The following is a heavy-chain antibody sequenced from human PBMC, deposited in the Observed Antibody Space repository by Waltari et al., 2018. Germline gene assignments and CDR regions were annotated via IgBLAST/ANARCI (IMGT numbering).Heavy chain of an antibody. V-gene: IGHV3-33*06. Sequence: VQLVESGGGLVKPGGSLRLSCAASGFTFSSYSMNWVRQAPGKGLEWVAVIWYDGSKKYYADSVKGRFTISRDNSKNTLYLQMNSLRAEDTAVYYCAKDRRGSIPPVAFDIWGQGTMVTVSS. CDR1: GFTFSSYS. D-gene: IGHD3-16*01. J-gene: IGHJ3*02. CDR2: IWYDGSKK. CDR3: AKDRRGSIPPVAFDI.